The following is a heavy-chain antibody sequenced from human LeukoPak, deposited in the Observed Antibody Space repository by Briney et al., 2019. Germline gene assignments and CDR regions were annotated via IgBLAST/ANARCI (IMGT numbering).Heavy chain of an antibody. V-gene: IGHV3-23*01. CDR1: GFTFSSYA. D-gene: IGHD3-3*01. Sequence: SGGSLRLSCAASGFTFSSYAMSWVRQAPGKGLEWVSAISGSGGSTYYADSVKGRFTISRDNSKNTLYLQMNSLRAEDTAVYYCAKGTTIFGVVIDDAFDIWGQGAMVTVSS. CDR3: AKGTTIFGVVIDDAFDI. CDR2: ISGSGGST. J-gene: IGHJ3*02.